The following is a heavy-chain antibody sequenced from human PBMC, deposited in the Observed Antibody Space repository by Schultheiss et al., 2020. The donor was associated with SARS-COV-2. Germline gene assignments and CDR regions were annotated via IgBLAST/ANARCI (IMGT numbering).Heavy chain of an antibody. J-gene: IGHJ4*02. CDR1: GFTFSSYA. D-gene: IGHD3-10*01. V-gene: IGHV3-30*07. Sequence: GGSLRLSCAASGFTFSSYAMSWVRQAPGKGLDWVGVISFDGDLKYYADSVKGRFTISRDNSKNTLFLQLNSLRAEDTAVYYCARDSAGFDYWGQGTLVTVSS. CDR3: ARDSAGFDY. CDR2: ISFDGDLK.